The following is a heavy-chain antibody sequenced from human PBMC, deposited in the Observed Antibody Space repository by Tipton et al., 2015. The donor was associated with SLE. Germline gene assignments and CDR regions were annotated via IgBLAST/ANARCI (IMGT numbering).Heavy chain of an antibody. CDR3: ATSFTSGNFYRWSFDS. CDR2: IKQDGSEK. CDR1: GFTFSSYW. V-gene: IGHV3-7*01. J-gene: IGHJ4*02. Sequence: SLRLSCAASGFTFSSYWMRWVRQAPGKGLEWVANIKQDGSEKDYVDSVKGRFTISRDNAQNSLDLQMNSLRAEDTAVYYCATSFTSGNFYRWSFDSWGQGTLVTVSS. D-gene: IGHD1-26*01.